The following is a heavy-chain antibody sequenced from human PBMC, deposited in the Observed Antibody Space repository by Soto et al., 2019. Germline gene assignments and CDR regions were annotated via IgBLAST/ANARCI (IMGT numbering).Heavy chain of an antibody. CDR2: ISTYTGNT. D-gene: IGHD2-2*01. V-gene: IGHV1-18*01. Sequence: ASVNVSCKASGYTFTNYGISWVRQAPGQGLEWLGWISTYTGNTDYAQKLQGRLTMTTDTSTTTAYMELRSLRSDDTAVYYCARDGRDIVLVPAAIGYYYGMDVWG. CDR3: ARDGRDIVLVPAAIGYYYGMDV. J-gene: IGHJ6*02. CDR1: GYTFTNYG.